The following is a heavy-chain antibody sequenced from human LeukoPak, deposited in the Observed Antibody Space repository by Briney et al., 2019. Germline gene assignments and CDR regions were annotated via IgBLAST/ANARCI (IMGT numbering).Heavy chain of an antibody. D-gene: IGHD3-16*02. CDR3: ARHIGGGIEDMDV. CDR1: GGSIGTYF. V-gene: IGHV4-59*08. J-gene: IGHJ6*03. CDR2: IYVTGN. Sequence: SETLSLTCTVSGGSIGTYFWSWVRQSPGKGLEWIGYIYVTGNRYNPYLQSRVTISVDTSRNQFFLRMSSVTAADTAVYYCARHIGGGIEDMDVWGKGTKVTVSS.